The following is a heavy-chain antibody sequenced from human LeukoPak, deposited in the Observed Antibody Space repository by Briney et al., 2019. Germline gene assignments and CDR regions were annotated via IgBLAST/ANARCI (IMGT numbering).Heavy chain of an antibody. D-gene: IGHD3-10*01. V-gene: IGHV1-46*01. J-gene: IGHJ4*02. Sequence: ASVKVSCKASGYTFTSYYMHWVRQAPGQGLEWMGIINPSGGSTSYAQKFQGRVTMTRDTSTRTVYIELSSLRSEDTAVYYCAREDLGYYFDYWGQGTLVTVSS. CDR2: INPSGGST. CDR1: GYTFTSYY. CDR3: AREDLGYYFDY.